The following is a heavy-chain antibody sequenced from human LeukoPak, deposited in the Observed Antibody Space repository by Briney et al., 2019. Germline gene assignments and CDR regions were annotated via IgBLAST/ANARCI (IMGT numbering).Heavy chain of an antibody. Sequence: GGSLRLSCEASGFTFSSYVMSWVRQAPGKGLEWVSAISGSGGSTYYADSVKGRFTISRDNSKNSLYLQMNSLRAEDTALYYCAKDWSRGQDTAMVTLYYWGQGTLVTVSS. V-gene: IGHV3-23*01. CDR1: GFTFSSYV. CDR3: AKDWSRGQDTAMVTLYY. CDR2: ISGSGGST. J-gene: IGHJ4*02. D-gene: IGHD5-18*01.